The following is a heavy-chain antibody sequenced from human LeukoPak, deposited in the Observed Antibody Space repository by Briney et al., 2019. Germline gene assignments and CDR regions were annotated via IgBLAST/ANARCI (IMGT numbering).Heavy chain of an antibody. Sequence: SETLSLTCTVSGGSISSYYWSWIRQPPGKGLEWIGYIYYSGSTNYNPSLKSRVTISVDTSKNQFSLKLSSVTAADTAVYYCARQDWAARWGYYYYGMDVWGQGTTVTVS. CDR2: IYYSGST. CDR3: ARQDWAARWGYYYYGMDV. CDR1: GGSISSYY. J-gene: IGHJ6*02. V-gene: IGHV4-59*08. D-gene: IGHD3-16*01.